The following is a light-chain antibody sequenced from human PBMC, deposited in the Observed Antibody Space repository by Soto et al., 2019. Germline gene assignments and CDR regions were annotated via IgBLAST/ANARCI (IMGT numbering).Light chain of an antibody. CDR1: QSVSNNY. V-gene: IGKV3-20*01. Sequence: EIVFTQSPGTLSLSPGERATLSCRASQSVSNNYFAWYQQKPGQAPRLLIYGASTRATGIPDRFSGSASGTDFTLAISRLEPEDFAVYYCQQYGSPTWTFGQGTKV. CDR2: GAS. J-gene: IGKJ1*01. CDR3: QQYGSPTWT.